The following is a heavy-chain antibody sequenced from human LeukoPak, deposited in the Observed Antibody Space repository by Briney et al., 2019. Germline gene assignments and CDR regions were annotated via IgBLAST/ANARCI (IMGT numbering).Heavy chain of an antibody. V-gene: IGHV1-18*01. Sequence: ASVKVSCKASGYTFTSYGISWVRQAPGQGLEWMGWISAYNGNTNYAQKLQGRVTMTTDTSTSTAYMELRSLRADDTAVYYCARLPLFGVRFVEWFDDYWGQGTLVTVSS. CDR1: GYTFTSYG. D-gene: IGHD3-3*01. CDR2: ISAYNGNT. J-gene: IGHJ4*02. CDR3: ARLPLFGVRFVEWFDDY.